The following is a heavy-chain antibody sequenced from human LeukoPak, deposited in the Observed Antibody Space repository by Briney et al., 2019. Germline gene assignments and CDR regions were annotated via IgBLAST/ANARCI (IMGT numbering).Heavy chain of an antibody. CDR2: INPSGGST. D-gene: IGHD5-12*01. CDR1: GYIFSDYY. Sequence: ASVKVSCKASGYIFSDYYMHWVRQAPGQGLEWMGIINPSGGSTSYAQKFQGRVTMTRDTSTSTVYMELSSLRSEDTAVYYCARAARLYGGSDYWGQGTLVTVSS. V-gene: IGHV1-46*01. J-gene: IGHJ4*02. CDR3: ARAARLYGGSDY.